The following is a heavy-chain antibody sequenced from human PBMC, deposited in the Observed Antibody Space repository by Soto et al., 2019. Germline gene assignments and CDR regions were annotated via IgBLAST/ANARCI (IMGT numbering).Heavy chain of an antibody. CDR3: ARGGGSGWSPNFG. Sequence: SLRLSCAASGFTFSSYEMNWVRQAPGKGLEWVSYISSSGSAIYYADSVKGRFTFSRDNGKNSLSLQMNSLRAEDTAVYYCARGGGSGWSPNFGWGQGILVTVSS. CDR2: ISSSGSAI. CDR1: GFTFSSYE. D-gene: IGHD6-19*01. J-gene: IGHJ4*02. V-gene: IGHV3-48*03.